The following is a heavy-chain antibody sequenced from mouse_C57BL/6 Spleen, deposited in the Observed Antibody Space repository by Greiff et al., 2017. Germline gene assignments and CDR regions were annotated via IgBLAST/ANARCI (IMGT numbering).Heavy chain of an antibody. D-gene: IGHD1-1*01. V-gene: IGHV5-17*01. J-gene: IGHJ2*01. CDR1: GFTFSDYG. CDR3: ARNGVVATNYFDY. Sequence: EVKLVESGGGLVKPGGSLKLSCAASGFTFSDYGMHWVRQAPEKGLEWVAYISSGSSTIYYADTVKGRFTISRDNAKNTLFLQMTSLRSEDTAMYYCARNGVVATNYFDYWGQGTTLTVSS. CDR2: ISSGSSTI.